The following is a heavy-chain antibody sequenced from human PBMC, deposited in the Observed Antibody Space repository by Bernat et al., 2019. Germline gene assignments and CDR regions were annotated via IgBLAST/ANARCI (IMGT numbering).Heavy chain of an antibody. CDR1: GFTFSSYG. D-gene: IGHD3-22*01. CDR2: ISYDGSNK. J-gene: IGHJ4*02. V-gene: IGHV3-30*18. CDR3: AKDGEPWGYYDRSGYPYFDY. Sequence: QVQLVESGGGVVQPGRSLRLSCAASGFTFSSYGMHWVRQAPGKGLEWVAVISYDGSNKYYADSVKGRFTISRDNSKNTLYLQMNSLRAEDTAVYYCAKDGEPWGYYDRSGYPYFDYWGQGTLVTVSS.